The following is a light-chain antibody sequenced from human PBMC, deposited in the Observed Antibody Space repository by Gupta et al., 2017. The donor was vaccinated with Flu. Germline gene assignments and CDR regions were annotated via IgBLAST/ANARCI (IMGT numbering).Light chain of an antibody. V-gene: IGLV3-21*02. CDR2: DDS. CDR1: NIGSKS. Sequence: SFVLTQPPSMSVAPGQTAIIPCGGTNIGSKSVHWYQQKPGQAPVVGVFDDSDRPAGIPARFSGSNSGNTATLSISRVEAGDEAADYCQLWGGGSDQPGVFGGGTQLSVL. J-gene: IGLJ3*02. CDR3: QLWGGGSDQPGV.